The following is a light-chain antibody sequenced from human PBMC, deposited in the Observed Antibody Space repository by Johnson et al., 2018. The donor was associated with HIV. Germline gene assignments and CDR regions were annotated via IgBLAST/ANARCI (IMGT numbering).Light chain of an antibody. Sequence: QSVLTQPPSVSAAPGQKVTISCSGSSSNIGNNYVSWYQQLPGTAPKLLIYDNNKRPSGIPDRFSGSTSGTSATLGITGLQTGDEADYYCGAWDSSLNAYVFGAGTKVTVL. V-gene: IGLV1-51*01. CDR3: GAWDSSLNAYV. CDR2: DNN. CDR1: SSNIGNNY. J-gene: IGLJ1*01.